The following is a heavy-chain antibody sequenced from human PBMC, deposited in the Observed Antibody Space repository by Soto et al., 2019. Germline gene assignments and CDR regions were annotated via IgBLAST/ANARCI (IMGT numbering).Heavy chain of an antibody. CDR2: IYHSGST. J-gene: IGHJ4*02. Sequence: QVQLQESGPGLVKPSGTLSLTCAVSGGSISSSNWWSWVRQPPGKGLEWIGEIYHSGSTNYNPSLKSRVTMSVATFKDQFSLKVSAVTAADTAVYYCADTWRGSSGMVWYWGQGTLVTVSS. V-gene: IGHV4-4*02. CDR1: GGSISSSNW. D-gene: IGHD6-19*01. CDR3: ADTWRGSSGMVWY.